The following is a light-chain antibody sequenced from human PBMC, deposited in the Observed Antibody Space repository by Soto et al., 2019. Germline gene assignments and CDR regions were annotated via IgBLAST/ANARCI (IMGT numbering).Light chain of an antibody. CDR1: QSVNSSY. J-gene: IGKJ4*01. V-gene: IGKV3-20*01. CDR3: QQYGSSPLT. Sequence: PGERATLSCRASQSVNSSYLAWYQQKPGQAPRLLIYGASSRATGIPDRFSGSGSGTDFTLTISRLEPEDFAVYYCQQYGSSPLTFGGGTKVEIK. CDR2: GAS.